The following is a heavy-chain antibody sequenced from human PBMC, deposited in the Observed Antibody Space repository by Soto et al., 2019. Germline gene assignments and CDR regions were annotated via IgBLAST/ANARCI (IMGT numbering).Heavy chain of an antibody. CDR3: ARVGGINWFDP. CDR1: GGSISSNNL. J-gene: IGHJ5*02. D-gene: IGHD3-16*01. V-gene: IGHV4-4*02. CDR2: IYHSGST. Sequence: PSETLSLTCTVSGGSISSNNLWSWVRQPPGKGLEWIGEIYHSGSTNYNPSLKSRVTISVDTSKNQFSLKLSSVTAADTAVYYCARVGGINWFDPWGQGTLVTVSS.